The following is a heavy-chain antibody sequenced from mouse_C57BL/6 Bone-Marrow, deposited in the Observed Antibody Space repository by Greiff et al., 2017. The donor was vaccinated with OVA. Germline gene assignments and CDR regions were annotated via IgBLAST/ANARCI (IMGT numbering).Heavy chain of an antibody. Sequence: QVQLQQSGAELARPGASVKLSCKASGYTFTSYGISWVKQRTGQGLEWIGEIYPRSGNTYYNEKFKGKATLTADKSSSTAYMELRSLTSEDSAVYVCARAIDSSKAYWGQGTLVTVSA. J-gene: IGHJ3*01. D-gene: IGHD3-2*02. CDR2: IYPRSGNT. CDR1: GYTFTSYG. V-gene: IGHV1-81*01. CDR3: ARAIDSSKAY.